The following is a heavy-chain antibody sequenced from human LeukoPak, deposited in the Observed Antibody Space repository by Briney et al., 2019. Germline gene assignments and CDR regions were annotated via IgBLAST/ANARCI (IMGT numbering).Heavy chain of an antibody. CDR2: ISSRSATI. CDR3: ARPRTTTSYDAFDI. CDR1: GFTFSSYS. V-gene: IGHV3-48*01. D-gene: IGHD1-1*01. J-gene: IGHJ3*02. Sequence: HPGGSLRLSCAASGFTFSSYSMNWVRQAPGKGLEWVSYISSRSATIYYADSVKGRFTISRDNAKNSLYLQMNSLRAEDTAVYYCARPRTTTSYDAFDIWGQGTMVTVSS.